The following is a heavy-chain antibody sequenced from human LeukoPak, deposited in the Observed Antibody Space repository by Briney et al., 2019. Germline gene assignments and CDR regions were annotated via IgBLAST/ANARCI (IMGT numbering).Heavy chain of an antibody. CDR1: GYSFTSFW. V-gene: IGHV5-51*01. Sequence: KVGEALKIFCKGSGYSFTSFWIGWVPQMPGEGLEWVGLIEPGNSDTRYTPSCQGQVTTSANKSISTAYLQWSSLKASDTSMYYCARHSSSSSFLLDYWGKGTLVTVSS. CDR2: IEPGNSDT. CDR3: ARHSSSSSFLLDY. J-gene: IGHJ4*02. D-gene: IGHD6-6*01.